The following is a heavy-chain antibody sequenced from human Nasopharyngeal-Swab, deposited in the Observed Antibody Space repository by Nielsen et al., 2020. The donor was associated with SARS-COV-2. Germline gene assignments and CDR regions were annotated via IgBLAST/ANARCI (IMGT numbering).Heavy chain of an antibody. CDR2: FSYTGIT. V-gene: IGHV4-59*12. CDR1: GSFISNYY. Sequence: SETLSLTCNVSGSFISNYYWSWIRQPPGKGLEWIGYFSYTGITNYNPSLKSRVTISVDMSKNQFSLKLSSVAAADTAVYYCAREVVGGLVDSWGQGTLVTVSS. D-gene: IGHD1-26*01. CDR3: AREVVGGLVDS. J-gene: IGHJ4*02.